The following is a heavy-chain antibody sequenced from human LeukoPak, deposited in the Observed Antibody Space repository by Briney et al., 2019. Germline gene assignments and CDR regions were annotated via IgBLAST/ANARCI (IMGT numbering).Heavy chain of an antibody. Sequence: SETLSLTCTVSGGSISSGSYYWSWIRQPPGKGLEWIGSIYTSGSTNYNPSLKSRVTISVDTSKNQFSLKLSSVTAADTDVYYCASESFEGGYFDYWGQGTLVTVSS. V-gene: IGHV4-61*02. CDR2: IYTSGST. CDR3: ASESFEGGYFDY. CDR1: GGSISSGSYY. D-gene: IGHD3-22*01. J-gene: IGHJ4*02.